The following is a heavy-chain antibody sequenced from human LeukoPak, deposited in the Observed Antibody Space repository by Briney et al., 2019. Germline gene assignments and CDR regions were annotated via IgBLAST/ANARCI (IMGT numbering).Heavy chain of an antibody. CDR3: ARELSGSRRWFDP. D-gene: IGHD1-26*01. Sequence: SETLSLTCTVSGYSISSGYYWGWIRQPPGKGLEWIGSIYHSGSTYYNPSLKSRVTISVDTSKNQFSLKLSSVTAADTAVYYCARELSGSRRWFDPWGQGTLVTVSS. J-gene: IGHJ5*02. V-gene: IGHV4-38-2*02. CDR1: GYSISSGYY. CDR2: IYHSGST.